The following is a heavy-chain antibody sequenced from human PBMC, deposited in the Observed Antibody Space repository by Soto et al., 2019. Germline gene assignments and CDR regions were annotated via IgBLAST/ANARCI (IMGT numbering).Heavy chain of an antibody. CDR3: ARLFGSGWSGFHP. CDR2: IYPGDSDT. V-gene: IGHV5-51*01. D-gene: IGHD6-19*01. Sequence: GESLKICCKCSGYSFTTSWIGWVRQLPGRGLEWMGIIYPGDSDTRYSPSFQGQVTISADKSISTAYLQWSSLKASDTAIYYCARLFGSGWSGFHPWGQGTLVTVSS. J-gene: IGHJ5*02. CDR1: GYSFTTSW.